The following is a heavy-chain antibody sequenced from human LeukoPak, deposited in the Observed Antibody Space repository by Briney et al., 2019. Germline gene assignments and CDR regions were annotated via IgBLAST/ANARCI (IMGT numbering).Heavy chain of an antibody. CDR1: GFTFSSYG. CDR3: ARDRGDFFYSDY. J-gene: IGHJ4*02. CDR2: IWYDGSKK. D-gene: IGHD3-10*01. Sequence: GGSLGLSCAASGFTFSSYGMHWVRQAPGEGLKRVAFIWYDGSKKYYEDSVRGRFTISRDNSKNTLFLQMDSLTAEDTAVYYCARDRGDFFYSDYWGQGTLVTVSS. V-gene: IGHV3-33*01.